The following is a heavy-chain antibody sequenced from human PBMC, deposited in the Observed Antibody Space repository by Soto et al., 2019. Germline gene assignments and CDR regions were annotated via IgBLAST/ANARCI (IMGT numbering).Heavy chain of an antibody. CDR1: GYTFTSYG. CDR3: ARIRAAEYYYYGMDV. J-gene: IGHJ6*02. D-gene: IGHD6-13*01. Sequence: ASVKVSCKASGYTFTSYGISWVRQAPGQGLEWMGWISAYNGNTNYAQKLQGRVTMTTDTSTSTAYMELRSLRSDDTAVYYCARIRAAEYYYYGMDVWGRGTTVTVSS. CDR2: ISAYNGNT. V-gene: IGHV1-18*04.